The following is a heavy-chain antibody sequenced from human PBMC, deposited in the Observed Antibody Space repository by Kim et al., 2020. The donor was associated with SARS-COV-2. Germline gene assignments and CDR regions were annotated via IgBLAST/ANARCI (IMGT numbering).Heavy chain of an antibody. D-gene: IGHD3-10*01. CDR1: GFTFSSYW. Sequence: GGSLRLSCAASGFTFSSYWMSWVRQAPGKGLEWVANIKQDGSEKYYVDSVKGRFTISRDNAKNSLYLQMNSLRAEDTAVYYCASQYYYGSGSYYTRSNWYFDLWGRGTLVTVSS. V-gene: IGHV3-7*01. CDR3: ASQYYYGSGSYYTRSNWYFDL. J-gene: IGHJ2*01. CDR2: IKQDGSEK.